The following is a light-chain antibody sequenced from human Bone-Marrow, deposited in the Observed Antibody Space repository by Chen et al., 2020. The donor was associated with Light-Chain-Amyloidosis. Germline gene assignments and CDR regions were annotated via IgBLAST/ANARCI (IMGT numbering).Light chain of an antibody. V-gene: IGLV3-21*02. CDR3: QVWDRGSDRPV. J-gene: IGLJ3*02. CDR1: NIGSTS. CDR2: DDS. Sequence: SYVLTQPSSVSVAPGQTATIACGGNNIGSTSVHWYQQTPGQAPRLVVYDDSDRPAGIPERLSGSNSGNTATRTIGRVEAGDEADYYCQVWDRGSDRPVFGGGTKLTVL.